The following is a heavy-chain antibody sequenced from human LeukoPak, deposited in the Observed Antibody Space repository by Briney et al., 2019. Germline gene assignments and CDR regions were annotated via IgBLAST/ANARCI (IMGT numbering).Heavy chain of an antibody. CDR1: GFTFSSYG. CDR3: ARDQRGHSGYYGLSYYYYGMDV. CDR2: IYSGGST. D-gene: IGHD3-22*01. J-gene: IGHJ6*02. V-gene: IGHV3-66*01. Sequence: PGGSLRLSCAASGFTFSSYGMNWVRQAPGKGLEWVSVIYSGGSTYYADSVKGRFTISRDNSKNTLYLQMNSLRAEDTAVYYCARDQRGHSGYYGLSYYYYGMDVWGQGTTVTVSS.